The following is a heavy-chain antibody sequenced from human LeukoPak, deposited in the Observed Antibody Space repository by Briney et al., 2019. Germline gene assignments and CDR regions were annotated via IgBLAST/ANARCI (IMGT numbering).Heavy chain of an antibody. J-gene: IGHJ3*02. Sequence: GGSLRLSCAASGFTFSNYAMHWVRQAPGKGLEYVSDISSNGGSTYYANSVKGRFTISRDNAKNSLYLQMNSLRAEDTAVYYCARGSSSWGDAFDIWGQGTMVTVSS. CDR1: GFTFSNYA. CDR3: ARGSSSWGDAFDI. V-gene: IGHV3-64*01. D-gene: IGHD6-13*01. CDR2: ISSNGGST.